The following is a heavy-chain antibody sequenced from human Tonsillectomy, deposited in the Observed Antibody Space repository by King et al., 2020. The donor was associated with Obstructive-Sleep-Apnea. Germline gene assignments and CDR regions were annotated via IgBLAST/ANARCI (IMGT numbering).Heavy chain of an antibody. Sequence: VQLVESGGGLVQPGGSLRLSCTVSGISFSNYWMSLVRQAPGKGLDWVANIKKDVSERYYVDAVKGRFTISRDNAKNSLALQMNSLRGEDTAVYFCALITGSEYWGQGTMVTVSS. CDR1: GISFSNYW. J-gene: IGHJ4*02. V-gene: IGHV3-7*01. CDR2: IKKDVSER. D-gene: IGHD1-1*01. CDR3: ALITGSEY.